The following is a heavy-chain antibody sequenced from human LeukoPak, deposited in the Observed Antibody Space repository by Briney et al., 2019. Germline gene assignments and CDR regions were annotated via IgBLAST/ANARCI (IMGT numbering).Heavy chain of an antibody. CDR2: IYPDDSNA. Sequence: GESLKISCQGSGYNFPIYWIGWVRQMPGQGLEWMGIIYPDDSNAIYGPSFQGQVTISADKSINTAYLEWSSLKASDTAIYYCARQGAAGKYYYYYMDVWGKGTTVTVSS. CDR1: GYNFPIYW. D-gene: IGHD6-13*01. J-gene: IGHJ6*03. V-gene: IGHV5-51*01. CDR3: ARQGAAGKYYYYYMDV.